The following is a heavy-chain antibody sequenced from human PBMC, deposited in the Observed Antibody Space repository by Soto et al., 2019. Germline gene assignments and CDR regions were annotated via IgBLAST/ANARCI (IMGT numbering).Heavy chain of an antibody. CDR3: ARAPGYYYYYGMDV. V-gene: IGHV3-48*03. J-gene: IGHJ6*02. Sequence: GGSLRLSCAASGFTFNSYEMNWVRQAPGKGLEWVSYISSSGSTIYYADSVKGRFTISRDNAKNSLYLQMNSLRAEDTAVYYCARAPGYYYYYGMDVWGQGTTVTVSS. CDR2: ISSSGSTI. CDR1: GFTFNSYE.